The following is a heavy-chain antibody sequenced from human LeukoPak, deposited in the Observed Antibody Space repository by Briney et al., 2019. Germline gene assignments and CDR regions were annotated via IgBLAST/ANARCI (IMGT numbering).Heavy chain of an antibody. CDR2: IYYSGST. CDR3: ARDPESYGDYAGIVDY. Sequence: SQTLSLTCTVSGGSISSGDYYWRWIRQPPGKGLEWIVYIYYSGSTYYNPSLKSRVTISVDTSKNQFSLKLSSVTAAETTVYYCARDPESYGDYAGIVDYWGLGTLVTVSS. V-gene: IGHV4-30-4*08. CDR1: GGSISSGDYY. J-gene: IGHJ4*02. D-gene: IGHD4-17*01.